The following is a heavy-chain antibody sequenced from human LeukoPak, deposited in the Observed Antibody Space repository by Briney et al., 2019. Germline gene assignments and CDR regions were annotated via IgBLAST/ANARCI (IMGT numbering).Heavy chain of an antibody. V-gene: IGHV4-34*01. Sequence: SETLSLTYSVYGVSFSGYYWSWIGQPPPKGLDGMVEINHSGSTNCNPSLKSRVTISVDTSKNQFSLKLSSVTAADTAVYYCARGSRSTPLAHWGQGTLVTVSS. J-gene: IGHJ4*02. D-gene: IGHD2-2*01. CDR1: GVSFSGYY. CDR3: ARGSRSTPLAH. CDR2: INHSGST.